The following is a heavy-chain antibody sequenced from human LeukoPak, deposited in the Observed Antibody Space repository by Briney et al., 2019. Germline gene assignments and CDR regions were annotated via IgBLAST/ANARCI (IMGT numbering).Heavy chain of an antibody. Sequence: PSETLSLTCAVYGGSFSGYYWSWIRQAPGKGLEWGSAISGSGGSTYYADSVKGRFTISRDNSKNTLYLHMNSLRAEDTAVYYCANSPDGAFDYWGQGTLVTVSS. CDR1: GGSFSGYY. CDR2: ISGSGGST. CDR3: ANSPDGAFDY. J-gene: IGHJ4*02. V-gene: IGHV3-23*01.